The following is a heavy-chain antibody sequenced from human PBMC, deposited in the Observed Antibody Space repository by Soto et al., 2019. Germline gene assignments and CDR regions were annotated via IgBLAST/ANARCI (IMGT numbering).Heavy chain of an antibody. CDR3: ARAYEGDFWCGSGGFDY. J-gene: IGHJ4*02. D-gene: IGHD3-3*01. CDR1: GFTFSSYG. CDR2: IWYDGSNK. Sequence: QVQLVESGGGVVQPGRSLRLSCAASGFTFSSYGMHWVRQAPGKGLEWVAVIWYDGSNKYYADSVKGRFTISRDNSKNTLYLQMNSLRAEDTAVYYCARAYEGDFWCGSGGFDYWGQGTLVTVSS. V-gene: IGHV3-33*01.